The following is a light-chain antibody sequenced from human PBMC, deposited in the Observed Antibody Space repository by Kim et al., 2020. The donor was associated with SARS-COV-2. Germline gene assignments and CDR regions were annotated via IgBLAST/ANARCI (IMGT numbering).Light chain of an antibody. V-gene: IGLV2-23*02. CDR1: SSDVGSYNL. J-gene: IGLJ1*01. Sequence: GPSITISRTGTSSDVGSYNLVSWYKQHPGKAPKLKIYEVSKRPSGVSNRFSGSKSGNTASLTISGLQAEDEADYYCCSYAGSSTYVFGTGTKVTVL. CDR3: CSYAGSSTYV. CDR2: EVS.